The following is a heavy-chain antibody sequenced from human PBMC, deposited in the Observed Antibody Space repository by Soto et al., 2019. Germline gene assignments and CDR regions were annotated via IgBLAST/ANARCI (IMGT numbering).Heavy chain of an antibody. Sequence: GGSLRLSWAASGFAFSDHYMTWIRQAPGKGLEWISYINPTGSYTHYADSVKRRFSISRDNAENSLYLPMNSLRPEDTALYYCPRGHHSMDVWGQGATVTLSS. J-gene: IGHJ6*02. CDR1: GFAFSDHY. CDR2: INPTGSYT. CDR3: PRGHHSMDV. V-gene: IGHV3-11*06.